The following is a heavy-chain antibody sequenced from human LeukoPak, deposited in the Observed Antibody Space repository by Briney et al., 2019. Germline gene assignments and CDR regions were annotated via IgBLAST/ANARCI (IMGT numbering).Heavy chain of an antibody. D-gene: IGHD3-10*01. V-gene: IGHV4-39*07. CDR1: GGSISSSGYY. J-gene: IGHJ6*03. Sequence: SETLSLTCTVSGGSISSSGYYWGWIRQPPGKGLEWIGSIYYSGSTYYNPSLKSRVTISVDTSKNQFSLKLSSVTAADTAVYYCARGTGEGTMVRGVPRHYYYMDVWGKGTTVTVSS. CDR3: ARGTGEGTMVRGVPRHYYYMDV. CDR2: IYYSGST.